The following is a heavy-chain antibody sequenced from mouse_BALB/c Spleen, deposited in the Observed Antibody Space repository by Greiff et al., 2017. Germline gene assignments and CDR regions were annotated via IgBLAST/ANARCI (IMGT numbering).Heavy chain of an antibody. J-gene: IGHJ4*01. D-gene: IGHD2-14*01. CDR3: ARKGDYRYDRYAMDY. V-gene: IGHV2-2*02. Sequence: QVQLKQSGPGLVQPSQSLSITCTVSGFSLTSYGVHWVRQSPGKGLEWLGVIWSGGSTDYNAAFISRLSISKDNSKSQVFFKMNSLQANDTAIYYCARKGDYRYDRYAMDYWGQGTSVTVSS. CDR1: GFSLTSYG. CDR2: IWSGGST.